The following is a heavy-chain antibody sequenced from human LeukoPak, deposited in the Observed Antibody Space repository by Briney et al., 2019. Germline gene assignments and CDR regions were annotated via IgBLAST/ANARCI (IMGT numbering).Heavy chain of an antibody. CDR2: ISYDGSNK. V-gene: IGHV3-30-3*01. Sequence: GGSLRLSCAASGFTFSSYAMSWVRQAPGKGLEWVAVISYDGSNKYYADSVKGRFTISRDNSKNTLYLQMNSLRAEDTAVYYCARDAAYSGSLGYWGQGTLVTVSS. J-gene: IGHJ4*02. CDR1: GFTFSSYA. CDR3: ARDAAYSGSLGY. D-gene: IGHD1-26*01.